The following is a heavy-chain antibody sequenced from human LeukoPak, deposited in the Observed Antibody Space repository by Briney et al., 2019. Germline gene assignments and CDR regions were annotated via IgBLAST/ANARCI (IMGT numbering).Heavy chain of an antibody. J-gene: IGHJ4*02. D-gene: IGHD4-23*01. CDR2: ISGSGGSI. Sequence: GGSLRLSCAASGFTFSSCAMSWVRQAPGKGLEWVSVISGSGGSIYYGDSLKGRFSISRDNSKNMLYLQMNSLRVEDTAVYYCATRPVEHLNLDYWGQGTLVTVSS. CDR1: GFTFSSCA. CDR3: ATRPVEHLNLDY. V-gene: IGHV3-23*01.